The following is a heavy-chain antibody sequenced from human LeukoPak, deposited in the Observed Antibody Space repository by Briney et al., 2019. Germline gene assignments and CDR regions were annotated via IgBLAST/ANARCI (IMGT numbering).Heavy chain of an antibody. CDR3: ARHGGFFVGATTFFDY. CDR2: GYYSGST. CDR1: GGSISTYY. D-gene: IGHD1-26*01. V-gene: IGHV4-59*08. Sequence: SETLSLTCTVSGGSISTYYWSWIRQPPGKGLEWIGYGYYSGSTNYDPSLKSRVTISVDTSKNQFSLKLSSVTAADTAVYYCARHGGFFVGATTFFDYWGQGTLVTVSS. J-gene: IGHJ4*02.